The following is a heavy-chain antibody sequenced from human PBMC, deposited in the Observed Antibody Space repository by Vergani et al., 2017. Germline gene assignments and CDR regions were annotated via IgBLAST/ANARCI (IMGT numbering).Heavy chain of an antibody. Sequence: QVQLQESGPGLVKPSQTLSLTCPVSGGSLSSGSYYWSWLRQPAGKGLEWIGRIYTSGSTNYNPSLKSRVTISVDTSKNQFSLKLSSVTAADTAVYYCARARAYYDFWSGYSNWGQGTLVTVSS. V-gene: IGHV4-61*02. CDR2: IYTSGST. CDR1: GGSLSSGSYY. J-gene: IGHJ4*02. CDR3: ARARAYYDFWSGYSN. D-gene: IGHD3-3*01.